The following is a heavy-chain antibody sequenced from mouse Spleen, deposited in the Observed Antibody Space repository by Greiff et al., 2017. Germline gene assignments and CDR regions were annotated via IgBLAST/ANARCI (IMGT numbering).Heavy chain of an antibody. CDR3: TIDYAAWFAY. D-gene: IGHD2-4*01. V-gene: IGHV14-4*01. Sequence: EVQLQQSGAELVRPGASVKLSCTASGFNIKDDYMHWVKQRPEQGLEWIGWIDPENGDTEYASKFQGKATITADTSSNTAYLQLSSLTSEDTAVYYCTIDYAAWFAYWGQGTLVTVSA. CDR1: GFNIKDDY. CDR2: IDPENGDT. J-gene: IGHJ3*01.